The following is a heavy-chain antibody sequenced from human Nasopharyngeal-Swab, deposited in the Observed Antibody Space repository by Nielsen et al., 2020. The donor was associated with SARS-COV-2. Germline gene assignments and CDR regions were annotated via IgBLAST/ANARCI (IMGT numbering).Heavy chain of an antibody. D-gene: IGHD2-21*02. CDR2: ISSRSSTI. CDR3: ARGCGGDCYSGFDY. V-gene: IGHV3-48*02. J-gene: IGHJ4*02. Sequence: VRQAPGKGLEWVSFISSRSSTIYYADSVKGRFTISRDNAKNSLYLQMNSLRDEDTAAYFCARGCGGDCYSGFDYWGQGTLVTVSS.